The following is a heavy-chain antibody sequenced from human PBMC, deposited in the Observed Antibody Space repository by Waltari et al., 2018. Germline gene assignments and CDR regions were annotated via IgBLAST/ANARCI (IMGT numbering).Heavy chain of an antibody. CDR2: ISAYNGNT. V-gene: IGHV1-18*01. CDR3: ASRRDGYNWEPFDI. D-gene: IGHD5-12*01. CDR1: GYPFTSYG. Sequence: QVQLVQSGAAVKKPGASVTVSCKASGYPFTSYGISWVRQAPGQGLEWMGWISAYNGNTNYAQKLQGRVTMTTDTSTSTAYMELRSLRSDDTAVYYCASRRDGYNWEPFDIWGQGTMVTVSS. J-gene: IGHJ3*02.